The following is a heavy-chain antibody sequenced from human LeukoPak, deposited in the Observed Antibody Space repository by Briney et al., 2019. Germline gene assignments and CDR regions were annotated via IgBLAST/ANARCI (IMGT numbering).Heavy chain of an antibody. CDR1: GFNFSSYA. Sequence: GGTLRLSCAASGFNFSSYAMHWVRQAPGKGLEWLALISYDGSIKYYADSVKGRFTISRDNSKNTLYLQMNSLRVEDTAVYYCARDSARRDGHNFDYWGQGTLVTVSS. V-gene: IGHV3-30*04. D-gene: IGHD5-24*01. J-gene: IGHJ4*02. CDR3: ARDSARRDGHNFDY. CDR2: ISYDGSIK.